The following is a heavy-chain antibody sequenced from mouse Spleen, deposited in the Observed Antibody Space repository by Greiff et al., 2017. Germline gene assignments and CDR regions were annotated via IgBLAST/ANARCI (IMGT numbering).Heavy chain of an antibody. CDR3: ARWVPWYFDV. J-gene: IGHJ1*01. CDR2: IYPGNVNT. CDR1: GYTFTSYY. V-gene: IGHV1S56*01. Sequence: QVQLQQSGPELVKPGASVRISCKASGYTFTSYYIHWVKQRPGQGLEWIGWIYPGNVNTKYNEKFKGKATLTADKSSSTAYMQLSSLTSEDSAVYFCARWVPWYFDVWGAGTTVTVSS. D-gene: IGHD6-1*01.